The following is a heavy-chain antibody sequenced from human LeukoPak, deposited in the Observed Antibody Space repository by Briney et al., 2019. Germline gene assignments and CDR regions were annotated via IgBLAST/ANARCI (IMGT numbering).Heavy chain of an antibody. Sequence: SGTLSLTCAVSGGSIDITNYWSWIRQPPGKGLEWIGYIYYSGSTNYNPSLKSRVTVSVDTSKNQFSLKLSSVTAADTAVYYCARRYCSGGSCYSGGNWFDPWGQGTLVTVSS. CDR1: GGSIDITNY. CDR3: ARRYCSGGSCYSGGNWFDP. J-gene: IGHJ5*02. V-gene: IGHV4-59*08. D-gene: IGHD2-15*01. CDR2: IYYSGST.